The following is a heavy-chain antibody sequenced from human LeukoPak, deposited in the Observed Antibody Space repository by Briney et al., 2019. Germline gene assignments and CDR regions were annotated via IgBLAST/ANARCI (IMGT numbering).Heavy chain of an antibody. D-gene: IGHD2-15*01. CDR2: ISGSGGTT. Sequence: PGGSLRLSCAASGFTFSSYAMSWVRQAPGKGLEWVSRISGSGGTTYYADSVKGRYTISRDNSQNTLYLQMNSLRAEDTAVYYCAREEVVVAATYWFDPWGQGTLVTVSS. V-gene: IGHV3-23*01. CDR1: GFTFSSYA. J-gene: IGHJ5*02. CDR3: AREEVVVAATYWFDP.